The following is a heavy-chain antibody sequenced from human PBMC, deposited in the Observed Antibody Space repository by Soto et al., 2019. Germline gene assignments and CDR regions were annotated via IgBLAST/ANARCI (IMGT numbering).Heavy chain of an antibody. D-gene: IGHD3-22*01. V-gene: IGHV4-31*03. Sequence: SETLSLTCTVSGGSISSGGYYWSWIRQHPGKGLEWIGYIYYSGSTYYNPSLKSRVTISVDTSKNQFSLKLSSVTAADTAVYYCARDGLSSGPWGRWFDPWGQGTLVTVSS. CDR1: GGSISSGGYY. J-gene: IGHJ5*02. CDR2: IYYSGST. CDR3: ARDGLSSGPWGRWFDP.